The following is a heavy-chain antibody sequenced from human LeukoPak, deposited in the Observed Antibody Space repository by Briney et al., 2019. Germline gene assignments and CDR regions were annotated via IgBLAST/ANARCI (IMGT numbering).Heavy chain of an antibody. CDR3: ARDGPRRGGYVPRIGY. V-gene: IGHV3-7*01. CDR1: GFTFSTYW. J-gene: IGHJ4*02. D-gene: IGHD5-12*01. CDR2: IKQDGSKT. Sequence: GGSLRLSCAASGFTFSTYWMSWVRQAPGKGLEWVADIKQDGSKTHSVDSVKGRFTISRDNARNSLYLQMNSLRAEDTAVYYCARDGPRRGGYVPRIGYWGQGTLVTVSS.